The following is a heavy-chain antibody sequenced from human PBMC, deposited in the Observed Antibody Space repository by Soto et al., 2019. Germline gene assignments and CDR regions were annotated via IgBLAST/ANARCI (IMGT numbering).Heavy chain of an antibody. V-gene: IGHV1-3*01. J-gene: IGHJ4*02. Sequence: VASVKVSCKASGYTFTTYAMQWVRQAPGQGLEWLGWINAGNGNTKYSQKFQGRLTITRDTSATTAYMELSSLQFEDTAVYYCARSKRFFDWLSPFDYWGQGALVTVSS. CDR2: INAGNGNT. D-gene: IGHD3-9*01. CDR1: GYTFTTYA. CDR3: ARSKRFFDWLSPFDY.